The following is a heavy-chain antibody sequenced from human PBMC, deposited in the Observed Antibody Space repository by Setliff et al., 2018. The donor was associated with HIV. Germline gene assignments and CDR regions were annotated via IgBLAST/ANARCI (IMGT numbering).Heavy chain of an antibody. J-gene: IGHJ4*02. Sequence: GASVKVSCKASGYTFTSYAMHWVRQAPGQRLEWMGWINAGNGNTKYSQEFQGRVTITRDTSASTAYMELSSLRSEDMAVYYCARGGRLWFGELPLDYWGQGTLVTVSS. V-gene: IGHV1-3*03. CDR3: ARGGRLWFGELPLDY. CDR1: GYTFTSYA. CDR2: INAGNGNT. D-gene: IGHD3-10*01.